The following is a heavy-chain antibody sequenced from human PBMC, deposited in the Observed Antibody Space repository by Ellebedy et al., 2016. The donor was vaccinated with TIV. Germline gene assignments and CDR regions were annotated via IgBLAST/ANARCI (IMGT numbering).Heavy chain of an antibody. V-gene: IGHV4-59*08. CDR1: GGSISSYY. J-gene: IGHJ3*02. D-gene: IGHD3-16*02. Sequence: SETLSLTCTVSGGSISSYYWSWIRQPPGKGPECIGYIYYSGSTNYNPSLKSRVTISIDTPKNQFSLKLSSVTAADTAVYYCASCYDYVWGSYHQSPRCAFDIWGQGTMVTVSS. CDR3: ASCYDYVWGSYHQSPRCAFDI. CDR2: IYYSGST.